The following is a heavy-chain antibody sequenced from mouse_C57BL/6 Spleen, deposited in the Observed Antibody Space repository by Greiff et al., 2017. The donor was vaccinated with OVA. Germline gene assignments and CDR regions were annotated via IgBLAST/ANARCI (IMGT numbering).Heavy chain of an antibody. D-gene: IGHD6-1*01. CDR2: IYPGDGDT. CDR3: ARECSGYFDV. J-gene: IGHJ1*03. Sequence: QVQLQQSGPELVKPGASVKISCKASGYAFSSSWMNWVKQRPGKGLEWIGRIYPGDGDTNYNGKFKGKATLTADKSSSTAYMQLSSLTSEDSAVYFCARECSGYFDVWGTGTTVTVSS. CDR1: GYAFSSSW. V-gene: IGHV1-82*01.